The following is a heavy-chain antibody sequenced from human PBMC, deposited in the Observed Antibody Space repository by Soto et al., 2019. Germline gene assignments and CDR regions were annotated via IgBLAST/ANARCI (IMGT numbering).Heavy chain of an antibody. J-gene: IGHJ6*02. D-gene: IGHD3-10*01. CDR1: GGSITSYY. CDR2: IHYSGST. V-gene: IGHV4-59*08. Sequence: SETRSLTCSVSGGSITSYYWTWIRQPPGKRLEWIGYIHYSGSTSYNPSLRSRVAISVDTSKNQFSLKLHSVTAADTAVYYCARHASGNYSGYYYYGMDVWGQGTTVTVSS. CDR3: ARHASGNYSGYYYYGMDV.